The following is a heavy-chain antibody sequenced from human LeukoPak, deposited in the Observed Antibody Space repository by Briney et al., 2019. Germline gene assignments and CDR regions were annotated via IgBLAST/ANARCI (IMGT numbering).Heavy chain of an antibody. CDR2: ISAYNGNT. CDR1: GYTFTSYG. D-gene: IGHD1-26*01. Sequence: EASVKVSCKASGYTFTSYGISWVRQAPGQGLEWMGWISAYNGNTNYAQKPQGRVTMTTDTSTSTAYMELRSLRSDDTAVYYCARGVSGSYYDAFDIWGQGTMVTASS. J-gene: IGHJ3*02. CDR3: ARGVSGSYYDAFDI. V-gene: IGHV1-18*01.